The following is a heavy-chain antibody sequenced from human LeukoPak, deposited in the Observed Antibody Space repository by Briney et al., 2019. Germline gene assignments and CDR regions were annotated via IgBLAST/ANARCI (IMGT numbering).Heavy chain of an antibody. J-gene: IGHJ4*02. Sequence: GASVKVSCKASGYTFTSNGISWVRQAPGQWLEWMGWISAYNGNTNYAQKLQGRVTMTTDTSTSTAYMELRSLRSDDTAVYYCAREHTVTTSDYWGQGTLVTVSS. CDR1: GYTFTSNG. V-gene: IGHV1-18*01. D-gene: IGHD4-17*01. CDR3: AREHTVTTSDY. CDR2: ISAYNGNT.